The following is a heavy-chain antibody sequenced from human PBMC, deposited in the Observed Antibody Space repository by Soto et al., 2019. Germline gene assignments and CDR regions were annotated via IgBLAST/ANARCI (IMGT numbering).Heavy chain of an antibody. CDR1: GGTFSSYA. V-gene: IGHV1-69*06. CDR2: IIPIFGTA. D-gene: IGHD6-6*01. Sequence: QVQLVQSGAEVKKPGSSVKVSCKASGGTFSSYAISRVRQAPGQGLEWKGGIIPIFGTANYAQKFQGRVTITADKSTRTAYMELSSLRSEYTAVYYCARLSQPCSSSLYGMDFWGQGTPVTVSS. CDR3: ARLSQPCSSSLYGMDF. J-gene: IGHJ6*02.